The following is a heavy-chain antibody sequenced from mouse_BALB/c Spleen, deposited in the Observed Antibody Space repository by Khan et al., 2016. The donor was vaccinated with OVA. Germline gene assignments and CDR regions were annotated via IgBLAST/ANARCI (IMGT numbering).Heavy chain of an antibody. J-gene: IGHJ3*01. Sequence: LVESGPELKKPGETVKISCKASGYTLTDYGMNWVKQAPGKGLKWMGWINTYTGEATYADDFKGRFAFSLETSANTAYLQINNLKTEVTATYFCSRSNGNYWFAYWGPGTLVTVSA. D-gene: IGHD2-1*01. V-gene: IGHV9-3-1*01. CDR2: INTYTGEA. CDR3: SRSNGNYWFAY. CDR1: GYTLTDYG.